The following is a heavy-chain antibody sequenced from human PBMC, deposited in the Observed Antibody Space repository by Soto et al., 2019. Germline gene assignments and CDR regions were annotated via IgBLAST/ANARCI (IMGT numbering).Heavy chain of an antibody. V-gene: IGHV3-23*01. CDR2: ISGSGGST. D-gene: IGHD2-15*01. CDR1: GFTFRSYA. J-gene: IGHJ4*02. Sequence: GGSLILSCAASGFTFRSYAMSWVRQAPGKGLEWVSAISGSGGSTYYADSVKGRFTISRDNSKNTLYLQMNSLRAEDTAVYYCARDVGYFDYWGQGTLVTVSS. CDR3: ARDVGYFDY.